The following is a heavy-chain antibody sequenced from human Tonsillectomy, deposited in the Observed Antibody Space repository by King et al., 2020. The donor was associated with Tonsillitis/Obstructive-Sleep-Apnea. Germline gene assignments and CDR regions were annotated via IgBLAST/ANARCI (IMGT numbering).Heavy chain of an antibody. V-gene: IGHV1-18*01. J-gene: IGHJ4*02. Sequence: QLVQSGAEVKKPGASVKVSCKASGYTFTTYGISWVRQAPGQGLEWMGWISAYNGDTNYAQKLQDRVTMTTDTSTSTAYMEVRSLRSDDAAVYYCARDSRSHYYDTSGYYTFEYWGQGTLVTVSS. CDR3: ARDSRSHYYDTSGYYTFEY. CDR2: ISAYNGDT. D-gene: IGHD3-22*01. CDR1: GYTFTTYG.